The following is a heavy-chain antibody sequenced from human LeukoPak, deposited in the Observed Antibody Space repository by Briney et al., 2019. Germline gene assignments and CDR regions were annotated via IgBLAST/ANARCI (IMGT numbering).Heavy chain of an antibody. J-gene: IGHJ4*02. D-gene: IGHD6-13*01. CDR3: ARPGAAVAGTAFNY. CDR2: IYSDGTT. CDR1: GFIVSSNY. V-gene: IGHV3-66*04. Sequence: GESLRLSCAASGFIVSSNYMSWVRQAPGKGLEWVSIIYSDGTTYYADSVKGRFAISRDNSKNTVYLQMNGLRAEDTAVYYCARPGAAVAGTAFNYWGQGTLVTVSS.